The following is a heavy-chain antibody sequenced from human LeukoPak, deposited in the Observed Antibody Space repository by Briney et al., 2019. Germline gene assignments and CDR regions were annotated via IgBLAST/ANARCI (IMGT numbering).Heavy chain of an antibody. CDR3: ARDRVGSGWPRPYYFEF. CDR1: VYTFTGYY. V-gene: IGHV1-2*02. D-gene: IGHD6-19*01. Sequence: APVKVSCKPSVYTFTGYYLHWGRLAHGQGPEWMGWINHNIGATMYAHTFQGRVAITRDKSVSTGYMELRRLTSEDSAVYYCARDRVGSGWPRPYYFEFWGQGTLVTVSS. J-gene: IGHJ4*02. CDR2: INHNIGAT.